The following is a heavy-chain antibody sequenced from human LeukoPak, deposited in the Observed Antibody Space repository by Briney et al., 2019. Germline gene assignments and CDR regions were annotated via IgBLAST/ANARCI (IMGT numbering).Heavy chain of an antibody. V-gene: IGHV3-20*04. Sequence: GGSLRLSCAASGFTFDDYGMSWVRQAPGKGLEWVSGINWNGGSTGYADSVKGRFTISRDNAKNSLYLQMNSLRAEDTALYYCARDSNPYCQGDCNYDAFDLWGQGAMVTVSP. CDR2: INWNGGST. J-gene: IGHJ3*01. D-gene: IGHD2-21*02. CDR3: ARDSNPYCQGDCNYDAFDL. CDR1: GFTFDDYG.